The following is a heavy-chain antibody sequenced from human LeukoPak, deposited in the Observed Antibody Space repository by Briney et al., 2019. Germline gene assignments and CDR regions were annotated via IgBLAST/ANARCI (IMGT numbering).Heavy chain of an antibody. CDR1: GFTFSRYW. D-gene: IGHD5/OR15-5a*01. CDR2: INTDGSST. V-gene: IGHV3-74*01. J-gene: IGHJ3*02. Sequence: GSLRLSCAASGFTFSRYWMHWVRQAPGKGLVWVSRINTDGSSTSYADSVKGRFTISRDNTKNTLYLQMNSLRAEDTAVYYCARDLVYGPKGAFDIWGQGTMVTVSS. CDR3: ARDLVYGPKGAFDI.